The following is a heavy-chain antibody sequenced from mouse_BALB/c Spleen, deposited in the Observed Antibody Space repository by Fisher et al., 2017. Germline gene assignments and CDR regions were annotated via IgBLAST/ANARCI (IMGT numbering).Heavy chain of an antibody. Sequence: KFKGKATLTVDKSSSTAYMELARLTSEDSAIYYCARYDYDAYAMDYWGQGTSVTVS. V-gene: IGHV1S137*01. D-gene: IGHD2-4*01. CDR3: ARYDYDAYAMDY. J-gene: IGHJ4*01.